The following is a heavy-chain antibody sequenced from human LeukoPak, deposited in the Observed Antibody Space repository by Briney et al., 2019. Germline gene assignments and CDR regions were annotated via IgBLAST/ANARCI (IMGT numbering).Heavy chain of an antibody. Sequence: GESLKISCKGSGYSFSSYWIGWVRQMPGKGLEWMGIICPGDSDTRYSPSFQGQVTISADKSISTAYLQWSSLKASDTAMYYCARRGLRQYYYDSSGLDAFDIWGQGTMVTVSS. V-gene: IGHV5-51*01. CDR3: ARRGLRQYYYDSSGLDAFDI. CDR2: ICPGDSDT. CDR1: GYSFSSYW. J-gene: IGHJ3*02. D-gene: IGHD3-22*01.